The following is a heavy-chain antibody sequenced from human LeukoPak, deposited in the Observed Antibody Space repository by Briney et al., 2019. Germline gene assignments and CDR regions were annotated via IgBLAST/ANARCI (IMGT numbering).Heavy chain of an antibody. Sequence: SETLSLTCTVSGGSISSYYWSWIRQPPGKGLEWIGYIYYSGSTNYNPSLKSRVTISVDTSKNQFSLKLSSVTAADTAVYYCARIPGIAAAGTYYYYGMDVWGQGTTVTVSS. V-gene: IGHV4-59*08. CDR1: GGSISSYY. D-gene: IGHD6-13*01. CDR2: IYYSGST. J-gene: IGHJ6*02. CDR3: ARIPGIAAAGTYYYYGMDV.